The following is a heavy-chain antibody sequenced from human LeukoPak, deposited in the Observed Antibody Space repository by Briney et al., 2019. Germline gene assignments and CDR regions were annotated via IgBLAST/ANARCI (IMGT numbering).Heavy chain of an antibody. CDR2: ISGSGGST. CDR3: AKRLGRRVNFDY. Sequence: GGSPRLSCAASGFTFSSYAMSWVRQAPGKGLEWVSAISGSGGSTYYADSVKGRFTISRDNSKSTLYLQMNSLRAEDTAVYYCAKRLGRRVNFDYWGQGTLVTVSS. J-gene: IGHJ4*02. D-gene: IGHD6-25*01. V-gene: IGHV3-23*01. CDR1: GFTFSSYA.